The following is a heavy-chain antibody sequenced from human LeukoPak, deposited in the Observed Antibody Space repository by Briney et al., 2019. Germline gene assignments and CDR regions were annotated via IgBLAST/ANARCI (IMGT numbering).Heavy chain of an antibody. CDR2: VYYSGSS. Sequence: SETLSLTCTVSGSSVSSDEYYWSWVRQHPGKGLEWIGYVYYSGSSYYIPSLESRVTMSVEVSKNQFSLELRSVTAADTAVYYCARVKVLRFLEWFLDFWGQGALVTVSS. V-gene: IGHV4-31*03. J-gene: IGHJ4*02. D-gene: IGHD3-3*01. CDR1: GSSVSSDEYY. CDR3: ARVKVLRFLEWFLDF.